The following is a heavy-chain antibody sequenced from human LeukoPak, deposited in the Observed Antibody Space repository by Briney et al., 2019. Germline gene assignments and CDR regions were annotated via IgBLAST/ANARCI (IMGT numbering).Heavy chain of an antibody. CDR2: MYTSGDT. D-gene: IGHD5-24*01. CDR3: ARGSREMATIFDY. Sequence: SETLSLTCTVSGGSIFSYYWSWIRQPAGKELEWIGRMYTSGDTNYNPSLKSRVTMSVDTSKNQVSLRLTSVIAADTAVYYCARGSREMATIFDYWGQGTLVTVSS. V-gene: IGHV4-4*07. J-gene: IGHJ4*02. CDR1: GGSIFSYY.